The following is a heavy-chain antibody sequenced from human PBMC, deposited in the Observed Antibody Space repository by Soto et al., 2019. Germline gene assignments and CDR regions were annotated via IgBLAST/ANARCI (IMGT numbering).Heavy chain of an antibody. CDR1: GGSISSYY. D-gene: IGHD4-17*01. CDR2: IYYSGST. V-gene: IGHV4-59*01. CDR3: ARRYGASFDY. Sequence: QVQLQESGPGLVKPSETLSLTCTVSGGSISSYYWSWIRQPPGKGLEWIGYIYYSGSTNYNPSLKSRVTISVDTSKDQLSLKLSAVTAADTAVYYCARRYGASFDYWGQGTLVTVSS. J-gene: IGHJ4*02.